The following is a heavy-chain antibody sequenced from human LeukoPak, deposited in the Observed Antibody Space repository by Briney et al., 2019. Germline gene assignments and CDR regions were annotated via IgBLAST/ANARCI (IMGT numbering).Heavy chain of an antibody. V-gene: IGHV3-23*01. CDR2: LIGGSGAT. CDR1: GFTFSNYA. J-gene: IGHJ4*02. CDR3: AKGAYDYLEIAYFDY. D-gene: IGHD5-12*01. Sequence: GGSLRLSCAASGFTFSNYAVNWVRQAPGEGLEWVAVLIGGSGATDYADSVKGPFTISRDNSKNTLFLQMNSLRAEDTAIYYCAKGAYDYLEIAYFDYWGQGALVTVSS.